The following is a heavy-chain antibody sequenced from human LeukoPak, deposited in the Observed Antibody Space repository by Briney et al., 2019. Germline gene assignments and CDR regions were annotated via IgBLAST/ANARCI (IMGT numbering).Heavy chain of an antibody. Sequence: GGSLRLSCAASGFTFSSYGTHWVRQAPGKGLEWVAVISYDGSNKFYADSVKGRFTISRDNSKSTLYLQMHSLRAEDTAVYYCAKELSAGTGGGWEDYFDYWGQGTLVTVSA. CDR3: AKELSAGTGGGWEDYFDY. CDR2: ISYDGSNK. V-gene: IGHV3-30*18. J-gene: IGHJ4*02. D-gene: IGHD6-13*01. CDR1: GFTFSSYG.